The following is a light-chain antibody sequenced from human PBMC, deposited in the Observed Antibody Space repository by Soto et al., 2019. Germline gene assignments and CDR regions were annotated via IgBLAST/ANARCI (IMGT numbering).Light chain of an antibody. CDR1: SSDVGSYNL. Sequence: QSALTQPASVSGSPGQSITISCTGTSSDVGSYNLVSWYQQHPGKAPKLMIYEVSKRPSGVSNRFSGSKSGNTASLTISGLQAEDEADYYCGSYASSSTHVFGTGTQLTVL. J-gene: IGLJ1*01. CDR2: EVS. CDR3: GSYASSSTHV. V-gene: IGLV2-23*02.